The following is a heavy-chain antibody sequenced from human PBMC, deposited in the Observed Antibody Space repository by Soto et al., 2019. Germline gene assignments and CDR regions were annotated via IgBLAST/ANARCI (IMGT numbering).Heavy chain of an antibody. Sequence: VQMVESGGGVVHPGGSLRLSCAVSGFTFADYAVHWVRQPAGKGLEWVSFINADGSEKYYADSVRGRFTISRDNSKDSFYLQMNSLRLEDTAMYYCAKAKFYYDSSPYDSWGQGTLVTVSS. D-gene: IGHD3-22*01. J-gene: IGHJ4*02. CDR3: AKAKFYYDSSPYDS. V-gene: IGHV3-43*02. CDR2: INADGSEK. CDR1: GFTFADYA.